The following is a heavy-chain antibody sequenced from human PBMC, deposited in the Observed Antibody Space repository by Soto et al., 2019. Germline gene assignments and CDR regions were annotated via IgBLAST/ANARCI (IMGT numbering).Heavy chain of an antibody. CDR3: ARDRLRLVELSLIGFFDY. V-gene: IGHV3-30*15. CDR2: ISYDGINE. D-gene: IGHD3-16*02. Sequence: QVQLVESGGSVVQPGRSLRLSCEASGFTFTSYAMHWVRQAPGKGLEWVAVISYDGINEYYADSVKGRFTMSRDNSKNSLLLQISSLRVEASAVYYCARDRLRLVELSLIGFFDYWGQGTLVTVSS. CDR1: GFTFTSYA. J-gene: IGHJ4*02.